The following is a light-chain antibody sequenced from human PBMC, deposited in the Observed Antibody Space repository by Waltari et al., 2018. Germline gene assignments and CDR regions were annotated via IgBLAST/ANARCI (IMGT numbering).Light chain of an antibody. J-gene: IGLJ1*01. CDR3: SSYTRSSTLYV. V-gene: IGLV2-14*03. CDR1: SSAVGGYKY. Sequence: QSALTQPASVSGSPGQSITISCTGTSSAVGGYKYVSWYQQHPGKAPKLMIYDVSDRPSGVSNRFSGSKSGNTASLTISGLQAEDEADYYCSSYTRSSTLYVFGTGTKVTVL. CDR2: DVS.